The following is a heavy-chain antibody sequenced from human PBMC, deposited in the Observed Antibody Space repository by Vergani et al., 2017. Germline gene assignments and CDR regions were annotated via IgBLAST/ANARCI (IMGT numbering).Heavy chain of an antibody. Sequence: QVQLQESGPGLVKPSGTLSLTCAVSGGSISSYYWSWIRQPPGKGLEWIGYIYYSGSTNYNPSLKSRVTISVDTSKNQFSLKLSSVTAADTAVYYCARGSMGSFDYWGQGTLVTVSS. D-gene: IGHD2-15*01. V-gene: IGHV4-59*01. CDR1: GGSISSYY. CDR3: ARGSMGSFDY. CDR2: IYYSGST. J-gene: IGHJ4*02.